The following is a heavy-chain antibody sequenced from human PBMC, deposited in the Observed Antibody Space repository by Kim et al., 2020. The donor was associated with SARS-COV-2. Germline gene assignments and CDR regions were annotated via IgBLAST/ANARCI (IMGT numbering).Heavy chain of an antibody. Sequence: SETLSLTCTVSGGSISSYYWSWIRQPPGKGLEWIGYIYYSGSTNYNPSLKSRVTISVDTSKNQFSLKLSSVTAADTAVYYCARACYDSSGYYGYFDLWGRGTLVTVSS. D-gene: IGHD3-22*01. CDR2: IYYSGST. CDR1: GGSISSYY. CDR3: ARACYDSSGYYGYFDL. J-gene: IGHJ2*01. V-gene: IGHV4-59*01.